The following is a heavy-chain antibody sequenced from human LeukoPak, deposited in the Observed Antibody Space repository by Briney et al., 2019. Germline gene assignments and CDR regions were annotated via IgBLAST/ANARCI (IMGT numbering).Heavy chain of an antibody. CDR3: ARSPVCTPGALSI. Sequence: ASVKVSCKASGYTFTSYDVNWARQATGQGLEWMGWMNPNSGNTGYAQKFQGRVTITRNTSISTAYMELSSLRSEDTAVYYCARSPVCTPGALSIWGQGTMVTVSS. CDR2: MNPNSGNT. CDR1: GYTFTSYD. J-gene: IGHJ3*02. D-gene: IGHD7-27*01. V-gene: IGHV1-8*01.